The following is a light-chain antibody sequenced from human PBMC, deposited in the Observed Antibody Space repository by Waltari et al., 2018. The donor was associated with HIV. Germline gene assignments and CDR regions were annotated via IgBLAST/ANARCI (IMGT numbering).Light chain of an antibody. CDR2: GAS. V-gene: IGKV3-15*01. J-gene: IGKJ2*01. CDR1: QSINSH. CDR3: QQYNHWPPYT. Sequence: EVVMTQSPATLSVSLGSRATLSCRASQSINSHLAWYQHKPSQAPRLLFYGASTRATGVPARFSGSGSGTDFTLTISGLQSEDFAVYYCQQYNHWPPYTFGQGTKLEIK.